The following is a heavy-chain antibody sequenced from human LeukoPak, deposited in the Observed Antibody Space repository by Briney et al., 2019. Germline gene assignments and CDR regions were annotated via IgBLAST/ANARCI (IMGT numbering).Heavy chain of an antibody. J-gene: IGHJ4*02. CDR1: GFTFDDYT. CDR2: ISWDGGST. Sequence: GGSLRLSCAASGFTFDDYTMHWVRQAPGKGLEWVSLISWDGGSTYYADSVNGRFTISRDNSKNSLYLQMNSLRTEDTALYYCAKDGGYDFSFDYWGQGTLVTVSS. D-gene: IGHD5-12*01. V-gene: IGHV3-43*01. CDR3: AKDGGYDFSFDY.